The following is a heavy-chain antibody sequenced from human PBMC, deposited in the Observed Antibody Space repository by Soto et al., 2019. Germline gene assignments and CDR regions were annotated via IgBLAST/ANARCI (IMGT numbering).Heavy chain of an antibody. D-gene: IGHD6-13*01. CDR1: GYTFTGYY. CDR2: INPNSGGT. V-gene: IGHV1-2*02. CDR3: ATDLSEAAAGANWFDP. Sequence: GASVKVSCKASGYTFTGYYMHWVRQAPGQGLEWMGWINPNSGGTNYAQKFQGRVTMNKDTSISTAYMELSRLRSEDTAVFYCATDLSEAAAGANWFDPWGQGTLVTVSS. J-gene: IGHJ5*02.